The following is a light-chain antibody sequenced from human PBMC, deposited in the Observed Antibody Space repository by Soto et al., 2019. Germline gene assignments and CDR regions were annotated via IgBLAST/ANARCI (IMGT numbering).Light chain of an antibody. V-gene: IGLV1-47*01. J-gene: IGLJ2*01. Sequence: QAVVTQPPSASGTPGQRVTISCSGSSSNIGSNYVFWYQHLPGTAPKLLIYRNNQRPSGVPDRFSGSKSGTSASLAISGLRSEDETDYYCAAWDDSLSGVVFGGGTKVTV. CDR2: RNN. CDR3: AAWDDSLSGVV. CDR1: SSNIGSNY.